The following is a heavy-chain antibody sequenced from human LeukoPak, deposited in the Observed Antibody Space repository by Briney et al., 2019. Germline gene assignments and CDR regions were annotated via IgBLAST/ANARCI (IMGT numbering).Heavy chain of an antibody. D-gene: IGHD6-19*01. J-gene: IGHJ6*02. Sequence: GGSLRLSCAASGFTFSDYYMSWIRQAPGKGLEWVAVIWYDGSNKYYADSVKGRFTISRDNSKNTLYLQMNSLRAEDTAVYYCARDRLAVAGTGMDVWGQGTTVTVSS. CDR1: GFTFSDYY. CDR2: IWYDGSNK. CDR3: ARDRLAVAGTGMDV. V-gene: IGHV3-33*08.